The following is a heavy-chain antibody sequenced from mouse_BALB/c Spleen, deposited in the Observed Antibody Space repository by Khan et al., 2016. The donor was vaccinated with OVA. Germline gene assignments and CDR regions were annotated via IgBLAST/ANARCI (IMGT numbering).Heavy chain of an antibody. Sequence: EVELVESGGDLVKPGGSLKLSCAASGFTFSTYAMSWVRQTPDKRLEWVATINTGGDYIYYPDSVKGRFTISRDNAKNTLYLQLSSMRSEDTAMYYCARHNYGTFGYWGQGTMVTVSA. CDR1: GFTFSTYA. D-gene: IGHD1-1*01. J-gene: IGHJ3*01. CDR2: INTGGDYI. V-gene: IGHV5-6*01. CDR3: ARHNYGTFGY.